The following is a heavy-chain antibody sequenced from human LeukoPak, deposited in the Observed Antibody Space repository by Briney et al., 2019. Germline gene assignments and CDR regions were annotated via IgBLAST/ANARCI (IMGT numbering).Heavy chain of an antibody. CDR1: GFTFSSYG. D-gene: IGHD3-16*01. CDR2: ISGSGGST. Sequence: GGTLRLSCAASGFTFSSYGMSWVRQAPGKGLEWVSAISGSGGSTYYADSVKGRFTISRDNSKNTLYLQMNSLRAEDTAVYYCAKDDNYIRFLSWGQGTLVTVSS. V-gene: IGHV3-23*01. J-gene: IGHJ5*02. CDR3: AKDDNYIRFLS.